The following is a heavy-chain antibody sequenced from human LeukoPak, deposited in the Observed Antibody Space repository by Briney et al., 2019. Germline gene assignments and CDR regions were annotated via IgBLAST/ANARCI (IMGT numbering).Heavy chain of an antibody. CDR3: ARGGYSYGYSDY. Sequence: KTGGSLRLSCAASGFSFSSYSMNWVCQAPGKGLEWVSSISSSSSYIYYADSVKGRFTISRDNAKNSLYLQMNSLRAEDTAVYYCARGGYSYGYSDYWGQGTLVTVSS. D-gene: IGHD5-18*01. CDR2: ISSSSSYI. J-gene: IGHJ4*02. CDR1: GFSFSSYS. V-gene: IGHV3-21*01.